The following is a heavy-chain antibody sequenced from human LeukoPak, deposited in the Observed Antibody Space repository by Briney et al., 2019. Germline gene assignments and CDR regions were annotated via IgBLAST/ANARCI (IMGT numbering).Heavy chain of an antibody. J-gene: IGHJ4*02. CDR2: IYYSGST. V-gene: IGHV4-39*01. CDR1: GGPISSISHY. Sequence: SETLSLTCTVSGGPISSISHYWGWIRQPPGKGLEWIGSIYYSGSTYYNPSLKSRLTISVDTSKNQFSLKLSSVTAADTAVYYCASYGSGSYYIPRYYFDYWGQGTLVTVSS. CDR3: ASYGSGSYYIPRYYFDY. D-gene: IGHD3-10*01.